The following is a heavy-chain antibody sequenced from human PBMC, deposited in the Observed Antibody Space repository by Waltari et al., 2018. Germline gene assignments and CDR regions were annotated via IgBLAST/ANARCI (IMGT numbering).Heavy chain of an antibody. D-gene: IGHD1-26*01. CDR2: IYYSGRS. CDR3: ARGRWGSYVLFPH. V-gene: IGHV4-30-4*08. Sequence: QVQLQESGPGLVKPSQTLSLTCTVSGGSISSGDYYWSWIRQPPGKGLEWIGYIYYSGRSYYNPALKGRVTITVDTSKNQFSLKLSSVTGADAAVYCCARGRWGSYVLFPHLGQGTLVTVSS. J-gene: IGHJ1*01. CDR1: GGSISSGDYY.